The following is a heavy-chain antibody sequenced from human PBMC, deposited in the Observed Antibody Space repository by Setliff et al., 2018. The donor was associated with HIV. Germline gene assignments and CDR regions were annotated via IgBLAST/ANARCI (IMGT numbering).Heavy chain of an antibody. CDR2: ISGSGGST. CDR1: GFTFSSYA. CDR3: ARDPPDGYSFLDC. V-gene: IGHV3-23*01. Sequence: GGSLRLSCAASGFTFSSYAMSWVRQAPGKGLEWVSAISGSGGSTYYANSVKGRFSISRDTSKNTVSLEMNTLRPDDTAVYFCARDPPDGYSFLDCWGQGTLVTVSS. J-gene: IGHJ4*02. D-gene: IGHD4-4*01.